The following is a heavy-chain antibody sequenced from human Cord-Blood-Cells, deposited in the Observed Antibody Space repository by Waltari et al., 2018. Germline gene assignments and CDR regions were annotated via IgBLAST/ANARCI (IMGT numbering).Heavy chain of an antibody. V-gene: IGHV1-8*01. CDR3: ARVDGSYGNYYYYGMDV. D-gene: IGHD5-18*01. J-gene: IGHJ6*02. Sequence: QVQLVQSGAEVKKPGASVKVSCKASGYPFTSYDINWVRQATVQGLEWMGWMNPNSGNTGYAQKFQGRVTMTRNTSISTAYMELSSLRSEDTAVYYCARVDGSYGNYYYYGMDVWGQGTTVTVSS. CDR2: MNPNSGNT. CDR1: GYPFTSYD.